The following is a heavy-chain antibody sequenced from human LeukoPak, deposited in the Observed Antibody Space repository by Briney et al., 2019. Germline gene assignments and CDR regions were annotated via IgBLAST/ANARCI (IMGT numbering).Heavy chain of an antibody. V-gene: IGHV4-39*01. Sequence: SETLSLTCSVSGGSISSNDFYWGGIRQPPGKGLEWIGSTFYSGSTNYNPSLKSRVTISVHTSKKQFSLKVASVPAADTAVYYCVRHHLSYSSGWYGWGQGTLVTVSS. CDR1: GGSISSNDFY. CDR2: TFYSGST. D-gene: IGHD6-19*01. J-gene: IGHJ4*02. CDR3: VRHHLSYSSGWYG.